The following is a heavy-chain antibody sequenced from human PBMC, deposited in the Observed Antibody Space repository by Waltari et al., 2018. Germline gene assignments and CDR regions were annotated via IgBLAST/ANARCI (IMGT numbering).Heavy chain of an antibody. Sequence: QVQLVESGGGVVQPGGSLRLSCAASGFTFSSYGMHWVRQAPGQGLEWVAFIRYDGSNKYYADSVKGRFTISRDNSKNTLYLQMNSLRAEDTAVYYCAKAPYSSSSRRDYWYFDLWGRGTLVTVSS. D-gene: IGHD6-6*01. J-gene: IGHJ2*01. CDR1: GFTFSSYG. CDR3: AKAPYSSSSRRDYWYFDL. CDR2: IRYDGSNK. V-gene: IGHV3-30*02.